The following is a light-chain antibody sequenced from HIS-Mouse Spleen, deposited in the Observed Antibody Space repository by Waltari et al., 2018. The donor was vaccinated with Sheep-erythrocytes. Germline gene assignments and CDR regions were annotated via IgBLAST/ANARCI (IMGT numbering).Light chain of an antibody. V-gene: IGLV3-1*01. CDR1: KLGDKY. Sequence: SYELTQPPSVSVSPGQTASITCSGDKLGDKYACWYQQKPGQSPVLVIYQDSKRPSGVPDRFSGSKSGNTASLTISGLQAEDEADYYCSSYTSSSTQVFGGGTKLTVL. CDR2: QDS. CDR3: SSYTSSSTQV. J-gene: IGLJ2*01.